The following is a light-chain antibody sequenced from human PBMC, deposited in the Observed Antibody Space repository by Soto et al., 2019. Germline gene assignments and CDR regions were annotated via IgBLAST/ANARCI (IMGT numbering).Light chain of an antibody. CDR1: QSVSSC. V-gene: IGKV3-11*01. J-gene: IGKJ1*01. Sequence: EIVLTQSPATLSLSPGERATLSCGASQSVSSCLAWYQQKPGQAPRLLIYDASNRATGIPARFSGSGSGTDFTLTISSLEPEDFAVYYCQQYGSSPQWTFGQGTKVDIK. CDR3: QQYGSSPQWT. CDR2: DAS.